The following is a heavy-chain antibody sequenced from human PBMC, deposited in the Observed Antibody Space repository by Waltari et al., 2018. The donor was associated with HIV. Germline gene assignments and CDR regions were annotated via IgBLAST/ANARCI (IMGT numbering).Heavy chain of an antibody. CDR3: AKPPSELGRKYYFDY. Sequence: EVQLLESGGGLVQPGGSLRSSCAASVFTFSSHAMSRVRQAPGKGLEWVSAISGSGGSTYYADSVKGRFTISRDNSKNTLYLQMNSLRAEDTAVYYCAKPPSELGRKYYFDYWGQGTLVTVSS. D-gene: IGHD7-27*01. CDR2: ISGSGGST. J-gene: IGHJ4*02. CDR1: VFTFSSHA. V-gene: IGHV3-23*01.